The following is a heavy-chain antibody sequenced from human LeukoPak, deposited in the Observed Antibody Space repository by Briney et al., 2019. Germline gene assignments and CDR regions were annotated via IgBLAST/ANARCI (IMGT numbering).Heavy chain of an antibody. V-gene: IGHV3-49*04. D-gene: IGHD2-2*01. J-gene: IGHJ5*02. CDR3: TVQVVPSDNWFDP. CDR2: IRSKAYGGTA. CDR1: GLLFGDYA. Sequence: GRSLRLSCTASGLLFGDYAMTWVRQVPGKGLEWLGCIRSKAYGGTAEYAASVKGRFTISRDDSKSIAYVQMNSLKTKDTAVYHCTVQVVPSDNWFDPWGQGTLVTVSS.